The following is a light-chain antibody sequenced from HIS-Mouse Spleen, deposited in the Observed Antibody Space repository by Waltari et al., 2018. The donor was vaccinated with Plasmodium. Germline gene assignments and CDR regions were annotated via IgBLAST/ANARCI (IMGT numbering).Light chain of an antibody. J-gene: IGLJ2*01. CDR2: DDS. V-gene: IGLV3-21*03. Sequence: SYVLTQPPSVSVAPGKTVRLTWGGHKLRRKSVSWYQQKQGQAPVLVVYDDSDRPSGIPERFSGSNSGNTATLTISRVEAGDEADYYCQVWDSSSDHVVFGGGTKLTVL. CDR3: QVWDSSSDHVV. CDR1: KLRRKS.